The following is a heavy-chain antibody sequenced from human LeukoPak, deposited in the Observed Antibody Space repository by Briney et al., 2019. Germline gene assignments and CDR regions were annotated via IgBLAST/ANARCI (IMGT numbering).Heavy chain of an antibody. D-gene: IGHD3-3*01. V-gene: IGHV1-8*01. J-gene: IGHJ6*02. Sequence: ASVKVSCKASGYTFTSYDINWVRQATGQGLEWMGWMNPNSGNTGYAQKFQGRVTMTRNTSISTAYMELSSLRSEDTAVYYCARAPDFWSGYPMDVWAKGPRSPSP. CDR3: ARAPDFWSGYPMDV. CDR1: GYTFTSYD. CDR2: MNPNSGNT.